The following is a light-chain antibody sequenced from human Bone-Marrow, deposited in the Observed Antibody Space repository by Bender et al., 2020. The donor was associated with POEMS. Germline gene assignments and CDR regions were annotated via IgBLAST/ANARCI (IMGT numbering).Light chain of an antibody. CDR2: SSH. CDR3: AVRDDSLNGWV. J-gene: IGLJ3*02. V-gene: IGLV1-44*01. Sequence: QSVLTQPPSASGTPGQRVTISCSGGSSNIGAHAVNWYQHLPGTAPKLLIYSSHRRPSEVPDRFSGSRSGTSASLAITGLQSEDEAYYYCAVRDDSLNGWVFCVGSKLSV. CDR1: SSNIGAHA.